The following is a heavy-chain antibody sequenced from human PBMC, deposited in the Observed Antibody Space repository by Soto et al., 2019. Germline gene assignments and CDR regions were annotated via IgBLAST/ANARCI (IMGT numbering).Heavy chain of an antibody. V-gene: IGHV3-21*01. Sequence: EVQLVESGGGLVKPGGSLRLTCAASGLTFSNYGMNWVRQAPGKGLEWVSSIHSGGEYADYADSVKGRLTISRDNAKNSLFLQLDSLRVDDTAVYYCATDGAAGAGMGVWGQGTTVTVSS. J-gene: IGHJ6*02. D-gene: IGHD6-13*01. CDR1: GLTFSNYG. CDR2: IHSGGEYA. CDR3: ATDGAAGAGMGV.